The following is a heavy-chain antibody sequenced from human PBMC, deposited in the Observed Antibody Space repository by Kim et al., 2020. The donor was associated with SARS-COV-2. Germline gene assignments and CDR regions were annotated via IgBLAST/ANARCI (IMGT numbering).Heavy chain of an antibody. CDR3: ARAGYVWGRYRYFDY. CDR1: GGSISSYY. V-gene: IGHV4-59*01. Sequence: SETLSLTCTVSGGSISSYYWSWIRQPPGKGLEWIGYIYYSGSTNYNPSLKSRVTISVDTSKNQFSLKLSSVTAADTAVYYCARAGYVWGRYRYFDYWGQGTLVTVSS. D-gene: IGHD3-16*02. CDR2: IYYSGST. J-gene: IGHJ4*02.